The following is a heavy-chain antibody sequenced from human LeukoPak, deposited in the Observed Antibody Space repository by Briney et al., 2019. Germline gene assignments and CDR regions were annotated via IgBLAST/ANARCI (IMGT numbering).Heavy chain of an antibody. D-gene: IGHD2-15*01. CDR2: ISAYNGNT. CDR1: GYTFSNYG. J-gene: IGHJ4*02. CDR3: ARSGCSAGSCYSQTVRFDS. V-gene: IGHV1-18*01. Sequence: ASVKVSCKASGYTFSNYGITWVRQAPGEGLEWMAWISAYNGNTDYAQKFQGRVTVTADTSTSTAYTELRSLRSDDTAVYYCARSGCSAGSCYSQTVRFDSWGQGTLVTVSS.